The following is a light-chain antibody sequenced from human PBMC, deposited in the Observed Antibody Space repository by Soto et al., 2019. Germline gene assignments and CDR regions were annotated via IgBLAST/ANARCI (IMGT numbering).Light chain of an antibody. CDR3: RQYTTSPST. CDR2: GAS. CDR1: QSVGSNY. J-gene: IGKJ3*01. V-gene: IGKV3-20*01. Sequence: EIVLKQSPGTLSLSPGERATLYCRASQSVGSNYLAWYQQKPGQAPRVLIYGASSRATGIPDRFSVSGSGADFTLTISRLEPEDFAVYYCRQYTTSPSTFGPGTKVDIK.